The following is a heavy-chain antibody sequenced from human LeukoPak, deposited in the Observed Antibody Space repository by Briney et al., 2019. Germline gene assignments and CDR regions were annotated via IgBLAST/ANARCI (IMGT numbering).Heavy chain of an antibody. CDR3: ARGRGKAMSSYYHYYYMDV. Sequence: SETLSLTCAVYGGSFSGYYWSWIRQPPGKGLEWIGEINPSGSTNYNPSLKSRVTISVDTSKNQFSLKLSSVTAADTAVYYCARGRGKAMSSYYHYYYMDVWGKGTTVTVSS. J-gene: IGHJ6*03. CDR2: INPSGST. V-gene: IGHV4-34*01. CDR1: GGSFSGYY. D-gene: IGHD2-2*01.